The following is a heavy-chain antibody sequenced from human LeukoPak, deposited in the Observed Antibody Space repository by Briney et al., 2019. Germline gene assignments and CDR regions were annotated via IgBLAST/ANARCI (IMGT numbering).Heavy chain of an antibody. V-gene: IGHV4-39*07. D-gene: IGHD6-13*01. J-gene: IGHJ4*02. CDR1: GGSISSSSYS. CDR3: AGTYTSSWFGDAFDY. Sequence: SETLSLTCTVSGGSISSSSYSWGWIRQPPGKGLEWIGSIHYSGSTYYNPSLKSRVTISVDPPKNQFSLKLSSVTAADTAVYYCAGTYTSSWFGDAFDYWGQGTLVTVSS. CDR2: IHYSGST.